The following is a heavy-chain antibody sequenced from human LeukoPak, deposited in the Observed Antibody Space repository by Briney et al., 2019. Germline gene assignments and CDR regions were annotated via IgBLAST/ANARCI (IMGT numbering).Heavy chain of an antibody. D-gene: IGHD3-10*01. CDR2: IDASGKT. CDR3: ASSLYYYTSGAGFDY. V-gene: IGHV4-4*07. Sequence: PSETLSLTCTVSGGSISTYYWSWIRQPAAKGLEWIGRIDASGKTDYNPSLKGRVTMSVDTSKNQFSLNLSSVTAADTAIYYCASSLYYYTSGAGFDYWGQGTLVTVSS. J-gene: IGHJ4*02. CDR1: GGSISTYY.